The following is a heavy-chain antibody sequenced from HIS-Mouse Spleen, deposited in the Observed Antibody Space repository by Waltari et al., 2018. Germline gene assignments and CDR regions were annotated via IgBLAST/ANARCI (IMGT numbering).Heavy chain of an antibody. V-gene: IGHV4-39*07. D-gene: IGHD6-13*01. CDR3: AREIPYSSSWYDWYFDL. CDR2: IYYSRST. Sequence: QLQLQESGPGLVKPSETLSLTCSVSGGSISSSSYYWGWIRRPPGKGLEWIGSIYYSRSTYYNPSLKSRVTISVDTSKNQFSLKLRSVTAADTAVYYCAREIPYSSSWYDWYFDLWGRGTLVTVSS. J-gene: IGHJ2*01. CDR1: GGSISSSSYY.